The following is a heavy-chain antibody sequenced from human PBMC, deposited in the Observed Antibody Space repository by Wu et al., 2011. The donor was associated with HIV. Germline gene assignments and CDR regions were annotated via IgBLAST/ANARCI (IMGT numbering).Heavy chain of an antibody. Sequence: QVQLVQSGAEVKKPGASVRVSCKASGRGFPTSIVTWVRQAPGQGLEWLGWINGYNGNSRYRQKLPGQSLHEHRLSHDHSLHELRSLKSDDTAVYYCXSVRCHVDHCYFPLLGTAFDIWGQGQWSPSLQ. CDR1: GRGFPTSI. J-gene: IGHJ3*02. V-gene: IGHV1-18*01. D-gene: IGHD2-15*01. CDR3: XSVRCHVDHCYFPLLGTAFDI. CDR2: INGYNGNS.